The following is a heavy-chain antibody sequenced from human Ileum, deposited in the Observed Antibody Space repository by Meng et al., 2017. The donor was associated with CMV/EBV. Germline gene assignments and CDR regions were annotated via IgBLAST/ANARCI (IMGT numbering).Heavy chain of an antibody. V-gene: IGHV4-39*07. CDR3: ARGLLQWPAATDY. D-gene: IGHD6-19*01. CDR2: IYYSGST. Sequence: GSLRLSCTVSGGSISSSSYYWGWIRQPPGKGLEWIGSIYYSGSTYYNPSLKSRVTISVDTSKNQFSLKLSSVTAADTAVYYCARGLLQWPAATDYWGQGTLVTVSS. J-gene: IGHJ4*02. CDR1: GGSISSSSYY.